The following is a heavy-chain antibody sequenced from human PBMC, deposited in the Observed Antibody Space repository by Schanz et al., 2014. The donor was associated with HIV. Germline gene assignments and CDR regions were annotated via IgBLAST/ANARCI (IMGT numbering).Heavy chain of an antibody. J-gene: IGHJ4*02. CDR1: GFTFSLYG. CDR3: AKNHVWDIRYRGYDFDY. CDR2: ISYDGRNK. Sequence: QVQLVESGGGVVQPGRSLRLSCAASGFTFSLYGMHWVRQAPGKGLEWVAVISYDGRNKYYGDSVKGRFTISRDNSKNTLYLQMNSLRLEDTAVYYCAKNHVWDIRYRGYDFDYWGQGTLVTVSS. V-gene: IGHV3-30*18. D-gene: IGHD5-12*01.